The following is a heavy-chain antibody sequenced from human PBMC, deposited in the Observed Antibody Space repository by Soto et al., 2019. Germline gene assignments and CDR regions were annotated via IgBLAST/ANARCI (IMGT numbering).Heavy chain of an antibody. D-gene: IGHD6-19*01. CDR3: ASGIRCLGGSSGWHHSAFDV. CDR2: IVPLPSTT. V-gene: IGHV1-69*01. CDR1: GGTFTKYA. Sequence: QVQLVQSGAAVRKPGSSVKVSCKASGGTFTKYAITWVRQAPRQGLEWMGGIVPLPSTTNYAQKFRGRVTMSEDECTVTAYFGLSSLRSDDTAVYYCASGIRCLGGSSGWHHSAFDVWGQGTMIIFSS. J-gene: IGHJ3*01.